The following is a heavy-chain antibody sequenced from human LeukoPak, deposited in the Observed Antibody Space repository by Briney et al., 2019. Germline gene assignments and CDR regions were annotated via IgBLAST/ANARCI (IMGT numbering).Heavy chain of an antibody. D-gene: IGHD2-2*01. CDR1: GYTFTGYC. CDR2: INPNSGGT. Sequence: ASVKVSCKASGYTFTGYCMHWVRQAPGQGLEWMGRINPNSGGTNYAQKFQGRVTMTRDTSISTAYMELSRLRSDDTAVYYCARMSPLPGGVAAFDIWGQGTMVTVSS. CDR3: ARMSPLPGGVAAFDI. J-gene: IGHJ3*02. V-gene: IGHV1-2*06.